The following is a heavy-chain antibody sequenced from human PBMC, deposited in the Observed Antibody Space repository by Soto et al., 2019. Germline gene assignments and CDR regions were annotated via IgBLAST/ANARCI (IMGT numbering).Heavy chain of an antibody. D-gene: IGHD6-13*01. V-gene: IGHV3-23*01. CDR2: ISGSGGST. Sequence: GGSLRLSCAASGFTFSKYAMSWFRQAPGKGLEWVLGISGSGGSTFYADSVKGRFTISRDNSKNTLFLQMNSLRVEDSAVYYCVRDQESNTGYIYPIYYWGRGPLVTVSS. J-gene: IGHJ4*02. CDR1: GFTFSKYA. CDR3: VRDQESNTGYIYPIYY.